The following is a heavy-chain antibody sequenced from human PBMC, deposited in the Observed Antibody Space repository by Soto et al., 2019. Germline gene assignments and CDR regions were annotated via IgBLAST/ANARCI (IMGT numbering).Heavy chain of an antibody. D-gene: IGHD5-12*01. J-gene: IGHJ4*02. CDR2: IYWDDDK. Sequence: QITLKESGPTLVKPTQTLTLTCTFSGFSLSTSGVGVGWIRQPPGKALEWLALIYWDDDKRYSPSLKSRLTITKDTSKSQVVLTMTNMDPVDTATYYCAHSWVGVEMATIFDYWGQGTLVTVSS. CDR1: GFSLSTSGVG. CDR3: AHSWVGVEMATIFDY. V-gene: IGHV2-5*02.